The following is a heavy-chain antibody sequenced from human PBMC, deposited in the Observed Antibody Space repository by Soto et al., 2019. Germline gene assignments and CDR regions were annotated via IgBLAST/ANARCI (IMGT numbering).Heavy chain of an antibody. J-gene: IGHJ4*02. Sequence: ASVKVSCKASGYTFTSYDIYWVRQATGQGLEWMGWMNPNTGNSGYAQKFQGRVTVTSDTSTSTAYMELSSLRSEDTAVYYCARFGLGYGDYGLDYWGQGTLVTVSS. D-gene: IGHD4-17*01. V-gene: IGHV1-8*01. CDR3: ARFGLGYGDYGLDY. CDR1: GYTFTSYD. CDR2: MNPNTGNS.